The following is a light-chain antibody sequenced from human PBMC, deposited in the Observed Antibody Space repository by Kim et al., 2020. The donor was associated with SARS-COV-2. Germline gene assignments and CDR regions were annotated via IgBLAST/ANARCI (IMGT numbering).Light chain of an antibody. J-gene: IGLJ3*02. CDR2: GKN. V-gene: IGLV3-19*01. Sequence: SSELTQDPAVSVALGQTVRITCQGDSLRSYYASWYQQKPGQAPVLVIYGKNNRPSGIPDRFSGSSSGNTASLTTTGAQAEDEADYYCNSRDSSGNHWGFG. CDR3: NSRDSSGNHWG. CDR1: SLRSYY.